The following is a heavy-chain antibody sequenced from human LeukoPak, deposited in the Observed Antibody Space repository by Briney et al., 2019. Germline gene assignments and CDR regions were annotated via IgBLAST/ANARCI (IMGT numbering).Heavy chain of an antibody. D-gene: IGHD6-19*01. V-gene: IGHV4-39*02. Sequence: PSETLSLTCAVSGGSIRNSSFYWGWIRQPPGKGLEWIASIYNSGTTYYNPSLKSRITIFVDTSKNQVSLKLRSVTAADTAVYYCARDRYSSGWYGHFDYWGQGTLVTVSS. J-gene: IGHJ4*02. CDR1: GGSIRNSSFY. CDR3: ARDRYSSGWYGHFDY. CDR2: IYNSGTT.